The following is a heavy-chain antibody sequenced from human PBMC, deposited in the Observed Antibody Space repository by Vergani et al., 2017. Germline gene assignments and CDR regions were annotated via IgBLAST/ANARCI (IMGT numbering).Heavy chain of an antibody. CDR3: MKNHPFFDE. J-gene: IGHJ4*02. CDR2: IQKDGIDK. Sequence: QVHLVESGGGVVQPGESLRLSCAASGFPFSTYGMNWVPPAPGKVLEWVAFIQKDGIDKFYADSVRGRFTRSRDISKNTLYLEMNSLSAEDTALYHYMKNHPFFDEWSRGTLVSVS. V-gene: IGHV3-30*02. CDR1: GFPFSTYG.